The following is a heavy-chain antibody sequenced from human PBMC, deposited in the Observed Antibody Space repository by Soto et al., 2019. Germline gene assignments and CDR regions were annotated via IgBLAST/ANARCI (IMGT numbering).Heavy chain of an antibody. CDR2: INVDNGNT. CDR1: GYTFTDYA. Sequence: QAQLVQSGAEAKKPGASVKVSCKASGYTFTDYALRWVRQAPGQGLEWMGWINVDNGNTGYSRKLQGRVTTGRDTSATTGYIEVTSLTSEGTAIYYCPREVAHYAPLDLWGQGPLATV. J-gene: IGHJ4*02. V-gene: IGHV1-3*01. D-gene: IGHD5-12*01. CDR3: PREVAHYAPLDL.